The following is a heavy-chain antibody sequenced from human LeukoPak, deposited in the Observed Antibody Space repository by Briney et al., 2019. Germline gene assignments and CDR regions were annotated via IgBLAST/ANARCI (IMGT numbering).Heavy chain of an antibody. D-gene: IGHD3-10*01. V-gene: IGHV3-30*18. J-gene: IGHJ3*02. CDR2: ISYDGSNK. Sequence: GRSLTLSCAASGFTFSSYGMHWVRQAPGKGLEWVAVISYDGSNKYYADSVKGRFTICRDNSKNTLYLQMNSLRAEDTAVYYCAKVLITMVQFRGVDAFDIGGQGTMGTVS. CDR1: GFTFSSYG. CDR3: AKVLITMVQFRGVDAFDI.